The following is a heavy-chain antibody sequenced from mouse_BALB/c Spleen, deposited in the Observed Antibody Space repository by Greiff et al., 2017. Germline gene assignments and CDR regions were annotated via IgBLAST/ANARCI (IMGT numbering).Heavy chain of an antibody. CDR3: ARAGYYGSSPHFDY. CDR1: GFNIKDTY. Sequence: DVQLQESGAELVKPGASVKLSCTASGFNIKDTYMHWVKQRPEQGLEWIGRIDPANGNTKYDPKFQGKATITADTSSNTAYLQLSSLTSEDTAVYYCARAGYYGSSPHFDYWGQGTTLTVSS. CDR2: IDPANGNT. J-gene: IGHJ2*01. D-gene: IGHD1-1*01. V-gene: IGHV14-3*02.